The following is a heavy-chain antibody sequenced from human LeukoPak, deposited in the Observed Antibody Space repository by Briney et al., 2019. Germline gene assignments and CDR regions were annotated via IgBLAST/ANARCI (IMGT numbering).Heavy chain of an antibody. J-gene: IGHJ3*02. D-gene: IGHD6-13*01. CDR3: ARATRIAAAGYNDAFDI. CDR2: INPSGGST. CDR1: GYTFTSYY. V-gene: IGHV1-46*01. Sequence: ASVKVSCEASGYTFTSYYMHWVRQAPGQGLEWMGIINPSGGSTSYAQKFQGRVTMTRDTSTSTVYMELSSLRSEDTAVYYCARATRIAAAGYNDAFDIWGQGTMVTVSS.